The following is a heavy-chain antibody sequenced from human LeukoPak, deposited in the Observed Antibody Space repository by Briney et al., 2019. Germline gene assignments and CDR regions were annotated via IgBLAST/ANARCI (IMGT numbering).Heavy chain of an antibody. CDR1: RFTFDYG. J-gene: IGHJ4*02. D-gene: IGHD3-10*01. V-gene: IGHV3-20*04. Sequence: GGSLRLSCAASRFTFDYGMSWVRQAPGKGLEWVSGINWNGGSTGYADSVKGRFTISSDNAKNSLYLQMNSLRAEDTALYYCARSTRSTEYYYGSGSYYSYYFDYWGQGTLVTVSS. CDR2: INWNGGST. CDR3: ARSTRSTEYYYGSGSYYSYYFDY.